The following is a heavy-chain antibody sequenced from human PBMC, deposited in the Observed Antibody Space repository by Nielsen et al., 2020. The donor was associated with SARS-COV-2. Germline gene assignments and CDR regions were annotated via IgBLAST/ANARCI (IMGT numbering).Heavy chain of an antibody. CDR2: ISSSGSTI. CDR1: GFTFSDYY. D-gene: IGHD3-22*01. CDR3: ARDYRITMIVVVKSYGMDV. V-gene: IGHV3-11*01. J-gene: IGHJ6*02. Sequence: GESLKISCAASGFTFSDYYMSWIRQAPGKGLEWVSYISSSGSTIYYADSVKGRFTISRDNAKNSLYLQMNSLRAEDTAVYYCARDYRITMIVVVKSYGMDVWGQGTTVTVSS.